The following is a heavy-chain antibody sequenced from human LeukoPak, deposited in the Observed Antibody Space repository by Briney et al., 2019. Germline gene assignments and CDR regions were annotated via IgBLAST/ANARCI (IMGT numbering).Heavy chain of an antibody. V-gene: IGHV1-8*01. D-gene: IGHD6-19*01. CDR1: GYTFTSYD. Sequence: ASVKVSCKASGYTFTSYDINWVRQATGQGLEWMGWMNPNSGNTGYAQKFQGRVTMTRNTSISTAYMEPSSLRSEDTAVYYCARAVAGHGIPDDYCGQGTLVTVSS. CDR3: ARAVAGHGIPDDY. CDR2: MNPNSGNT. J-gene: IGHJ4*02.